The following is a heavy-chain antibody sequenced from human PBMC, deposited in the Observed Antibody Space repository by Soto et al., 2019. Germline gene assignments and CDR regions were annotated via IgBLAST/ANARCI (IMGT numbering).Heavy chain of an antibody. CDR1: GGSFSGYY. CDR3: ARPWFRPKLAVGQEYFDY. D-gene: IGHD3-10*01. CDR2: INHSGST. V-gene: IGHV4-34*01. Sequence: PSETLSLTCAVYGGSFSGYYWSWIRQPPGKGLEWIGEINHSGSTNYNPSLKSRVTISVDTSKNQFSLKLSSVTAADTAVCYCARPWFRPKLAVGQEYFDYWGQGTLVTVSS. J-gene: IGHJ4*02.